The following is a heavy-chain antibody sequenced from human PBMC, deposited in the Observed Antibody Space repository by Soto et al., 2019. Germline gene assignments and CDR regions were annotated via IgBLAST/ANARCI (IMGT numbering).Heavy chain of an antibody. D-gene: IGHD1-1*01. J-gene: IGHJ3*02. V-gene: IGHV3-66*01. CDR3: ARVYYLERQGLAFNM. CDR1: GFAVTSNY. Sequence: EVQLVESGGGLVQPGGSLRLSCAASGFAVTSNYMTWVRRIPGKGLECVAIMYYGGTTYYADSVKGRFTISRDSSKNTLDLQMNSLRVEDTAVYYCARVYYLERQGLAFNMWGQGTSVIVS. CDR2: MYYGGTT.